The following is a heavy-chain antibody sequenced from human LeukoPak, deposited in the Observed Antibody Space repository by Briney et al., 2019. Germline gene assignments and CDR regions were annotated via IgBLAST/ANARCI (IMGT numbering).Heavy chain of an antibody. J-gene: IGHJ6*03. CDR2: IYHSGST. CDR1: GYSISSGYY. CDR3: ARGYDYGYYYMDV. D-gene: IGHD4-17*01. Sequence: SETLSLTCTVSGYSISSGYYWGWIRQPPGKGLEWVGSIYHSGSTYYNPSLKSRVTISVDTSKNQFSLKLSSVTAADTAVYYCARGYDYGYYYMDVWGKGTTVTASS. V-gene: IGHV4-38-2*02.